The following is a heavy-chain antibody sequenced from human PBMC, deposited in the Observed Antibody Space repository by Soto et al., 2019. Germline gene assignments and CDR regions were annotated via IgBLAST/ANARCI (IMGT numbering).Heavy chain of an antibody. Sequence: SETLSLTCAVSGYSISSGYYWGWIRQPPGKGLEWIGSFYHSGSTYYNPSLKSRVTISVDTSKNQFSLKLSSVTAADTAVYYCARVSVTNWFDPWGQGTLVTVSS. J-gene: IGHJ5*02. CDR1: GYSISSGYY. V-gene: IGHV4-38-2*01. CDR2: FYHSGST. D-gene: IGHD4-4*01. CDR3: ARVSVTNWFDP.